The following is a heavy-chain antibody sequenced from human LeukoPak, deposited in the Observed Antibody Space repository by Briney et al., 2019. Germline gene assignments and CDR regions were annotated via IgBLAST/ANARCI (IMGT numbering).Heavy chain of an antibody. CDR1: GFTFDDYA. CDR3: ARGKRVPAAGAPPPFDY. CDR2: ISWNSGSI. Sequence: PGRSLRLSCAASGFTFDDYAMHWVRQAPGKGLEWVSGISWNSGSIGYADSVKGRFTISRDNAKNSLYLQMNSLRAEDTALYYCARGKRVPAAGAPPPFDYWGQGTLVTVSS. V-gene: IGHV3-9*01. D-gene: IGHD2-2*01. J-gene: IGHJ4*02.